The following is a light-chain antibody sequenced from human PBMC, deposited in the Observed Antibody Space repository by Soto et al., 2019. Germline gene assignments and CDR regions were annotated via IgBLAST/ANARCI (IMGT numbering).Light chain of an antibody. CDR3: KNYGSSLWT. CDR1: QSVSSSY. J-gene: IGKJ1*01. CDR2: GAS. V-gene: IGKV3-20*01. Sequence: EIVMTQSPATLSVSPVERATLSCRASQSVSSSYVAWYQQKSGQAPRLLIYGASNRATGIQDRFSGSGSGTDFTLTIRRMEPEDLAVYYCKNYGSSLWTVGQGNQGDIK.